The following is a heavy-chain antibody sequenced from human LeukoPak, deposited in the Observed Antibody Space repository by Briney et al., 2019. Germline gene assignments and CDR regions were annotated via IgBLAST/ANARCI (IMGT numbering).Heavy chain of an antibody. J-gene: IGHJ4*02. CDR2: ISGDGGST. D-gene: IGHD6-13*01. CDR1: GFTFYDYA. CDR3: ARPAAAGLDY. Sequence: GGSLRRSCAASGFTFYDYAMHWVRQAPGKGLEWVSLISGDGGSTYYADSVKGRFTISRDNSKNSLYLQMNSLRTEDTALYYCARPAAAGLDYWGQGTLVTVSS. V-gene: IGHV3-43*02.